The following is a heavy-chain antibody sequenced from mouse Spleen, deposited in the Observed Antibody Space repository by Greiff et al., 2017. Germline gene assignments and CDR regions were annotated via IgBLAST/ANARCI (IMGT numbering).Heavy chain of an antibody. Sequence: VQLKQSGAELVRPGASVKLSCTASGFNIKDDYMHWVKQRPEQGLEWIGWIDPENGDTEYASKFQGKATITADTSSNTAYLQLSSLTSEYTAVYYCTTPHYYYGSSPFAYWGQGTLVTVSA. CDR2: IDPENGDT. J-gene: IGHJ3*01. V-gene: IGHV14-4*01. D-gene: IGHD1-1*01. CDR3: TTPHYYYGSSPFAY. CDR1: GFNIKDDY.